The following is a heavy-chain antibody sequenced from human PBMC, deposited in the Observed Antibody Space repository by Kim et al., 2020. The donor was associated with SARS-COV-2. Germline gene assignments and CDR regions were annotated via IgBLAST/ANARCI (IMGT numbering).Heavy chain of an antibody. CDR1: GFTFSNYW. J-gene: IGHJ4*02. Sequence: GGSLRLSCAASGFTFSNYWLHWVRQVPGKGLVWVSRIKTDGSRPTYADSVKGRLTISSDNAKNTLHLQMNSLRAEDTAVYYCARDPDTSGWSHFDYWGQG. CDR2: IKTDGSRP. V-gene: IGHV3-74*01. D-gene: IGHD6-19*01. CDR3: ARDPDTSGWSHFDY.